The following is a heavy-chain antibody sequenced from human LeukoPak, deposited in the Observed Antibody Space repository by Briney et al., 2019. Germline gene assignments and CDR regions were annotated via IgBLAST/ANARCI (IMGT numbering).Heavy chain of an antibody. J-gene: IGHJ6*02. CDR3: ARGPRYGSSDYPNYGMDV. CDR1: GFTFSRYD. D-gene: IGHD3-22*01. CDR2: ICTGGDT. V-gene: IGHV3-13*01. Sequence: RGALRVSCAAPGFTFSRYDMHWVRHPIGKGLEWGSAICTGGDTYYLDSVKGRFTISRENAKSSLYLQMNSLRAGDTAVYYCARGPRYGSSDYPNYGMDVWGQGTTVTVSS.